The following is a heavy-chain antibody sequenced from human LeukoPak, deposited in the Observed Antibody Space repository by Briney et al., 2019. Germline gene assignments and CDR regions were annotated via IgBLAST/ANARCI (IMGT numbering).Heavy chain of an antibody. D-gene: IGHD3-16*02. CDR2: ISGSGGST. CDR1: GFTFSSYA. Sequence: GGSLRLSCAASGFTFSSYAMSWVRQAPGKGLEWVSAISGSGGSTYYADSVKGRFTISRDNSKNTLYLQMNTLRAEDTAVYYCARGEVAVWGSYPLGDYWGQGTLVTVSS. J-gene: IGHJ4*02. CDR3: ARGEVAVWGSYPLGDY. V-gene: IGHV3-23*01.